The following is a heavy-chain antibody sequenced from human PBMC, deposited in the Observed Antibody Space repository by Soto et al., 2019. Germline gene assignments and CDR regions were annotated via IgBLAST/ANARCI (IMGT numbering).Heavy chain of an antibody. Sequence: EVQLVESGGGLVQPGGSLRLSCAASGFTFNTYWMHWVRQVPGKGLLWVSRISSDGRSTIYADSVKGRFSISRDNAKNTVYLQMNSLSAEDTAVYYCARIPQTAEGGRLYHYYAMDVWGQGTTVTVSS. CDR1: GFTFNTYW. V-gene: IGHV3-74*01. J-gene: IGHJ6*02. CDR2: ISSDGRST. CDR3: ARIPQTAEGGRLYHYYAMDV. D-gene: IGHD2-15*01.